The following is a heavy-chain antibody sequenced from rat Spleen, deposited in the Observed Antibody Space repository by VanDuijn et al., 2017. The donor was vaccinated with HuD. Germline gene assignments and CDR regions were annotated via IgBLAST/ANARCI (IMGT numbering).Heavy chain of an antibody. Sequence: EVQLVETGGGLVQPGRSLKLSCVASGFTFRNYWMYWVRQAPGKGLEWVSSISSDGHYTYYPDSVKGRFTISRDNAENTVYLQMNSLRSEETATYYCAVAGYGYWGQGIMVTVSS. V-gene: IGHV5-58*01. CDR3: AVAGYGY. CDR1: GFTFRNYW. D-gene: IGHD1-7*01. J-gene: IGHJ2*01. CDR2: ISSDGHYT.